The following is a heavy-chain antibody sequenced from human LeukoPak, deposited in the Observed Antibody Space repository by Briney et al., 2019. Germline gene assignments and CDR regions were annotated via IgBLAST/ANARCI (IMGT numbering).Heavy chain of an antibody. CDR1: GGSISSYY. CDR2: IYYSGST. J-gene: IGHJ5*02. CDR3: ARRAIAAAGIWFDP. D-gene: IGHD6-13*01. V-gene: IGHV4-59*08. Sequence: SETLSLTCTVSGGSISSYYWSWIRQPPGKGLEWIGYIYYSGSTNYNPSPKSRVTISVDTSKNQFSLKLSSVTAADTAVYYCARRAIAAAGIWFDPWGQGTLVTVSS.